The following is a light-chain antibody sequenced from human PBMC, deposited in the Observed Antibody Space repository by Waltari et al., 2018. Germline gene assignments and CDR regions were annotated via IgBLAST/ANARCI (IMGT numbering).Light chain of an antibody. V-gene: IGKV3-20*01. Sequence: EIVLTQSPGTLSLSPGERATLSCRASQSASRSLAWYQQKPGQAPRLLIYDASSRATGIPDRFSGSGSGTDFSLTISRLEPEDFAVYYCQKYGSRPATFGQGTKVEIK. CDR1: QSASRS. J-gene: IGKJ1*01. CDR2: DAS. CDR3: QKYGSRPAT.